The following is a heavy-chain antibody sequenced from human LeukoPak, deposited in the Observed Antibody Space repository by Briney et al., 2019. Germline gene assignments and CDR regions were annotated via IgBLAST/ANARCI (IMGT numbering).Heavy chain of an antibody. Sequence: ASVKVSCKASGYTFTSYDINWVRQATGQGLEWMGWMNPNSGNTGYAQKFQGRVTITRNTSISTAYMELSRLRSEDTAVYYCARGGFLEWLPLDYWGQGTLVTVSS. D-gene: IGHD3-3*01. CDR3: ARGGFLEWLPLDY. V-gene: IGHV1-8*03. CDR1: GYTFTSYD. J-gene: IGHJ4*02. CDR2: MNPNSGNT.